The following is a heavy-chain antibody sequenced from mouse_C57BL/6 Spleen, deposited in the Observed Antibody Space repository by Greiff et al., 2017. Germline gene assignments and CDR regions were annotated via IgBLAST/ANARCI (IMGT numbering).Heavy chain of an antibody. D-gene: IGHD2-4*01. J-gene: IGHJ3*01. CDR1: GYTFTDYE. CDR2: IDPETGGT. Sequence: VQLKQSGAELVRPGASVTLSCKASGYTFTDYEMHWVKQTPVHGLEWIGAIDPETGGTAYNQKFKGKAILTADKSSSTAYMELRSLTSEDSAVXYCTRSYDYDAWFAYWGQGTLVTVSA. CDR3: TRSYDYDAWFAY. V-gene: IGHV1-15*01.